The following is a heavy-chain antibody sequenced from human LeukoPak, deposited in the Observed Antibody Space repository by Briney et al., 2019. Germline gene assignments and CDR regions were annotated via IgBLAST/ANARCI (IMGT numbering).Heavy chain of an antibody. D-gene: IGHD6-13*01. J-gene: IGHJ4*02. CDR3: AKDYGTSWYLFDY. Sequence: GGSLRLSCAASGFTFSSYGMHWVRQAPGKGLEWMALIHPDGSYIFYADSVKGRFTISRDKSKNTLYLEMNSLRPEGTALYYCAKDYGTSWYLFDYWGQGTLVTVSS. CDR1: GFTFSSYG. V-gene: IGHV3-30*02. CDR2: IHPDGSYI.